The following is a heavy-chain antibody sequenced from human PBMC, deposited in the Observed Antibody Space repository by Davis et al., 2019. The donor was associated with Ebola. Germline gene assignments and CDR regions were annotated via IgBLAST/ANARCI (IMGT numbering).Heavy chain of an antibody. V-gene: IGHV1-69*13. CDR2: IIPVFGTT. J-gene: IGHJ4*01. D-gene: IGHD1-26*01. CDR3: AREVGETKLDQ. CDR1: GGTFSSYT. Sequence: SVKVSCKASGGTFSSYTISWVRQAPGQGLEWMGWIIPVFGTTNYAQKFQGRVTLTADESTSTAYMDLTDLRSDDTAVYYCAREVGETKLDQWGHGTLVTVSS.